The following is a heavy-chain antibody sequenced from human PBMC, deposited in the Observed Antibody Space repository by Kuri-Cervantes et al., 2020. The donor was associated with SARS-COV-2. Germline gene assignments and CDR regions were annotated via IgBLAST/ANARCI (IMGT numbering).Heavy chain of an antibody. J-gene: IGHJ6*03. V-gene: IGHV3-9*01. CDR1: GFTFDDYA. CDR3: ARAKMITFGGVIVIRSYYYYMDV. CDR2: ISWNSGSI. D-gene: IGHD3-16*02. Sequence: GGSLRLSCAASGFTFDDYAMHWVRQAPGKGLEWVSGISWNSGSIGYADSVKGRFTISRDNAKNSLYLQMNSLRAEDTAVYYCARAKMITFGGVIVIRSYYYYMDVLGKGTTVTVSS.